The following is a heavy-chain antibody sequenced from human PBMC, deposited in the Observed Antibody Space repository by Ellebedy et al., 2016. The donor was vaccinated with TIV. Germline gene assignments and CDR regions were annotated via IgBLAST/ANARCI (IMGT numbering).Heavy chain of an antibody. Sequence: ASVKVSXXASGYTFTSYGTSWVRQAPGQGLEWMGWISGYTGNTDYARKFQGRVTMTTDTSTGTAYLELSSLKSDDTALYYCARDGPQGYVVASAPPGDSWGQGTLVTVSS. CDR1: GYTFTSYG. J-gene: IGHJ4*02. D-gene: IGHD2-15*01. CDR2: ISGYTGNT. V-gene: IGHV1-18*01. CDR3: ARDGPQGYVVASAPPGDS.